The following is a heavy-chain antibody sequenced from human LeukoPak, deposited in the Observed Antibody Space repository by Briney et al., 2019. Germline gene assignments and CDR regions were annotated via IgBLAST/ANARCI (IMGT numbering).Heavy chain of an antibody. D-gene: IGHD5-18*01. V-gene: IGHV1-2*02. J-gene: IGHJ6*02. CDR1: GYTFTGYY. CDR2: INPNSGGT. CDR3: ARGVGYSYGPLDYYYGMDV. Sequence: GASVKVSRKASGYTFTGYYMHWVRQAPGQGLEWMGWINPNSGGTNYAQKFQGRVTMTRDTSISTAYTELSRLRSDDTAVYYCARGVGYSYGPLDYYYGMDVWGQGTTVTVSS.